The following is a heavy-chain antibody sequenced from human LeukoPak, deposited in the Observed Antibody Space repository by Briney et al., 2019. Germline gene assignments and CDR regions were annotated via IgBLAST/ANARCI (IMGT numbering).Heavy chain of an antibody. CDR1: GFTFSSYE. J-gene: IGHJ4*02. V-gene: IGHV3-23*01. Sequence: PGGSLRLSCAASGFTFSSYEMNWVRQAPGKGLEWVSAISGSGGSTYYADSVKGRFTISRDNSKNTLYLQMNSLRAEDTAVYYCFYSNYVFFDYWGQGTLVTASS. CDR2: ISGSGGST. D-gene: IGHD4-11*01. CDR3: FYSNYVFFDY.